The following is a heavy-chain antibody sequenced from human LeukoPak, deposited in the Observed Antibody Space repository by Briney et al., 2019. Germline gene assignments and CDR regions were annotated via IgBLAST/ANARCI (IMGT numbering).Heavy chain of an antibody. CDR3: ARDNSVRDEAWWFNP. V-gene: IGHV1-46*01. CDR2: ISPSGGST. J-gene: IGHJ5*02. CDR1: GYTFTSNY. D-gene: IGHD5-24*01. Sequence: GASVKVSCKAFGYTFTSNYMHWVRQAPGQGPEWMGVISPSGGSTTYAQKFQGRVTLTRDMSTSTDYLGLSSLRSVDTAVYYCARDNSVRDEAWWFNPWGQGTLVTVSS.